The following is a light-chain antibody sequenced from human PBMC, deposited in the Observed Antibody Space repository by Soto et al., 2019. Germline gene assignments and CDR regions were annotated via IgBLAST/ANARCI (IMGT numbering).Light chain of an antibody. J-gene: IGKJ2*01. CDR3: QQYGSLYT. Sequence: EIVLTQSPGTLYLSPGEIATLSCRARQSVGSSYLAWYQQKPGQAPRLLIYGASSRATGTPDRFSGSGSGTDFTLTISRLEPEDFAVYYCQQYGSLYTFGQGTKMEIK. CDR2: GAS. V-gene: IGKV3-20*01. CDR1: QSVGSSY.